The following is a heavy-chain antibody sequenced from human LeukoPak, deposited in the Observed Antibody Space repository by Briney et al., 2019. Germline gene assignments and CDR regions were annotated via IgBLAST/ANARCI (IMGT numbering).Heavy chain of an antibody. Sequence: QAGGSLRLFCAASGFTFSSYGMHWVRQAPGKGLEWVAVISYDGSNKYYADSVKGRFTISRDNSKNTLYLQMNSLRAEDTAVYYCAKHDSSGIFDYWGQGTLVTVSS. CDR2: ISYDGSNK. V-gene: IGHV3-30*18. CDR1: GFTFSSYG. J-gene: IGHJ4*02. D-gene: IGHD3-22*01. CDR3: AKHDSSGIFDY.